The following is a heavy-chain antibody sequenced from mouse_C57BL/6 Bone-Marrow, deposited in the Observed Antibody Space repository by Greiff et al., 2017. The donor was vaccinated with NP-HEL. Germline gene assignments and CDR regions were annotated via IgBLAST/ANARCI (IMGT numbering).Heavy chain of an antibody. D-gene: IGHD2-4*01. J-gene: IGHJ3*01. CDR1: GFTFSDYY. CDR3: ARHWGYDYDVWFAY. V-gene: IGHV5-12*01. CDR2: ISNGGGST. Sequence: EVKLEESGGGLVQPGGSLKLSCAASGFTFSDYYMYWVRQTPEKRLEWVAYISNGGGSTYYPDTVKGRFTISRDNAKNTLYLQMSRLKSEDTAMYYCARHWGYDYDVWFAYWGQGTLVTVSA.